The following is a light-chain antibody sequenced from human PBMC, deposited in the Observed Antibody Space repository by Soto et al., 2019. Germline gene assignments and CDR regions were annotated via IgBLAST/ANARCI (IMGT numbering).Light chain of an antibody. J-gene: IGLJ1*01. CDR1: KLGAKF. CDR3: QAWDSSAAGV. CDR2: QDN. V-gene: IGLV3-1*01. Sequence: SYELTQPPSVSVSPGQTATITCSGDKLGAKFACWYQQKPGQSPILVIYQDNKRPSGIPERFSGSNSGNTATLTISGTQPMDEADYYCQAWDSSAAGVFGTGTKLTVL.